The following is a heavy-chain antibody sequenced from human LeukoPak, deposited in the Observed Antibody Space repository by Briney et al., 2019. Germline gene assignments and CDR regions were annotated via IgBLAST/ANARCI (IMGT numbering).Heavy chain of an antibody. Sequence: SETLSLTCTVSGGSISSSSYYWDWIRQPPGKGLEWIGEINHSGSTNYDPSLKSRVTISVDTSKNQFSLKLSSVTAADTAVYYCARGSPSYYDYVWGSYRRTPYFDYWGQGTLVTVSS. V-gene: IGHV4-39*07. CDR2: INHSGST. D-gene: IGHD3-16*02. CDR3: ARGSPSYYDYVWGSYRRTPYFDY. CDR1: GGSISSSSYY. J-gene: IGHJ4*02.